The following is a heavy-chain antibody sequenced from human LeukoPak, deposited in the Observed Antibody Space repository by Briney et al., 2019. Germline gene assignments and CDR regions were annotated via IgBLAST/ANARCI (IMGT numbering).Heavy chain of an antibody. CDR3: AKDWSAEYYYFDY. CDR1: GFTFSSYG. CDR2: ISYDGSNK. J-gene: IGHJ4*02. Sequence: PGRSLRLSCAASGFTFSSYGMHWVRQAPGKGLEWVAVISYDGSNKYYADSVKGRFTISRDNSKNTLYLQMNSLRAEDTAVYYCAKDWSAEYYYFDYWGQGTLVTVSS. D-gene: IGHD2-8*02. V-gene: IGHV3-30*18.